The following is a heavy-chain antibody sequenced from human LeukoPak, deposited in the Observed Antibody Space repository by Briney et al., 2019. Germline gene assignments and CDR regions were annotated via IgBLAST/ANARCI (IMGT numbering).Heavy chain of an antibody. V-gene: IGHV4-34*01. CDR3: ARVMDYYDGSGYPPPAAADY. D-gene: IGHD3-22*01. CDR2: INHSGST. Sequence: PSETLSLTCAVYGGSFIGNYWSWIRQPPGKGLEWIGEINHSGSTNYNLSLKSRFTISVDTSKNQFSLKLSSVTAADTAVYYCARVMDYYDGSGYPPPAAADYWGQGTLVTVSS. CDR1: GGSFIGNY. J-gene: IGHJ4*02.